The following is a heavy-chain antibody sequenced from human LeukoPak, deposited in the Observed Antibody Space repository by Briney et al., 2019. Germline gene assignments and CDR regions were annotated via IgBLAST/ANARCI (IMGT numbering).Heavy chain of an antibody. V-gene: IGHV1-18*01. CDR3: ARSGAFPFDP. J-gene: IGHJ5*02. CDR2: ISAYNGNT. Sequence: ASVKVSCKASGYTFTSYGISWVRQAPGQGLEWMGWISAYNGNTNYAQKFQGRVTMTRNTSISTAYMELSSLRSEDTAVYYCARSGAFPFDPWGQGTLVTASS. D-gene: IGHD1-26*01. CDR1: GYTFTSYG.